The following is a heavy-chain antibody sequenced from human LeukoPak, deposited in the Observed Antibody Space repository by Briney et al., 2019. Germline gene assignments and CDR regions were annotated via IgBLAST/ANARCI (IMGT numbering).Heavy chain of an antibody. J-gene: IGHJ5*02. Sequence: SVTVSCKASGGTFSSYAISWVRQAPGQGLEWMGGIIPIFGTANYAQKFQGRVTITADESTSTAYMELSSLRSEDTAVYYCAKTNGNYDYVWGSYRFFWFDPWGQGTLVTVSS. CDR3: AKTNGNYDYVWGSYRFFWFDP. D-gene: IGHD3-16*02. CDR2: IIPIFGTA. V-gene: IGHV1-69*13. CDR1: GGTFSSYA.